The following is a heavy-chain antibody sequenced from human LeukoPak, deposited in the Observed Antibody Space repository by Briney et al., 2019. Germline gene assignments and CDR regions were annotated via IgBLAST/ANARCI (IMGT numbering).Heavy chain of an antibody. CDR2: IYYSGST. CDR3: ARLTAYFDL. J-gene: IGHJ2*01. V-gene: IGHV4-59*08. CDR1: GGSISSYY. Sequence: KPSETLSLTCTVSGGSISSYYWSCIRQPPGKGLEWIGYIYYSGSTNYNPSLKSRVTISVDTSKNQFSLKVTSVTAADTAVYYCARLTAYFDLWGRGTLVTVSS.